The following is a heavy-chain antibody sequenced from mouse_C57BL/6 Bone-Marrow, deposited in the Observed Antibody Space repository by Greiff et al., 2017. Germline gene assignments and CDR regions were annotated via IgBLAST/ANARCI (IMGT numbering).Heavy chain of an antibody. CDR3: ARHETPSYYGSSSAWFAY. Sequence: VKLQESGAELVKPGASVKLSCKASGYTFTEYTIHWVKQRSGQGLEWIGWFYPGSGSIKYNEKFKDKATLTADKSSSTVYMELSRLTSEDSAVYFCARHETPSYYGSSSAWFAYWGQGTLVTVSA. D-gene: IGHD1-1*01. J-gene: IGHJ3*01. CDR1: GYTFTEYT. V-gene: IGHV1-62-2*01. CDR2: FYPGSGSI.